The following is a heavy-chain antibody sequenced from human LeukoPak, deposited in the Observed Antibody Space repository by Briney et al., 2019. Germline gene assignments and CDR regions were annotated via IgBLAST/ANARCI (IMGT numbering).Heavy chain of an antibody. Sequence: GASVKVSCKASGYTFTSYGISWVRQAPGQGLEWMGWISAYNGNTNYAQKLQGRVTMTTDTSTSTAYMELRSLRSDDTAVYYCARGFRYCSSTSCYPFKELRFDYWGQGTLVTVSS. CDR2: ISAYNGNT. V-gene: IGHV1-18*01. CDR1: GYTFTSYG. CDR3: ARGFRYCSSTSCYPFKELRFDY. J-gene: IGHJ4*02. D-gene: IGHD2-2*01.